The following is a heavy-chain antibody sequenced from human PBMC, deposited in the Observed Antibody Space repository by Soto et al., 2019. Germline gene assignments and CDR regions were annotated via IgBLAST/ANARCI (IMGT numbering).Heavy chain of an antibody. D-gene: IGHD2-15*01. V-gene: IGHV3-23*01. Sequence: XGSRWRSCAAAGCTFSSYSMSWVLQDPGKGLDWISVITGSGGSTNYADSVKGRFTIFRDNSKNTLYLQMNSLRAEDTAVYYCAKVAGTTIDYWGQRTLVTVSS. CDR3: AKVAGTTIDY. CDR2: ITGSGGST. CDR1: GCTFSSYS. J-gene: IGHJ4*02.